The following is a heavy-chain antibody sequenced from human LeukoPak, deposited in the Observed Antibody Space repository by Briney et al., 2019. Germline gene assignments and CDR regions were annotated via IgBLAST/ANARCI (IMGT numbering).Heavy chain of an antibody. CDR2: INSDGSST. Sequence: GGSLRLSCAASGFTFSSYLMHWVRQAPGKGLVWVSRINSDGSSTSYADSVKGRCTISRDNAKNTLYLQMKSLRAEDTAVYYCARVTYGPYYLDYWGQGTLVTVSS. V-gene: IGHV3-74*01. CDR3: ARVTYGPYYLDY. J-gene: IGHJ4*02. D-gene: IGHD3-10*01. CDR1: GFTFSSYL.